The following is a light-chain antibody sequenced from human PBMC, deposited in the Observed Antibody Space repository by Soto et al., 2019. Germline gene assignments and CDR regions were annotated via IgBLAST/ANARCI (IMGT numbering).Light chain of an antibody. CDR1: SGHSNYA. J-gene: IGLJ3*02. CDR2: LNSDGSH. V-gene: IGLV4-69*01. CDR3: QTWGTGPWV. Sequence: QPVLTQSPSASASLGASVKLTCTLSSGHSNYAIAWHQQQPEKGPRYLMKLNSDGSHSKGDGIPDRFSGSTSGAERYLTISSLPSEDEADYYCQTWGTGPWVFGGGTKLTVL.